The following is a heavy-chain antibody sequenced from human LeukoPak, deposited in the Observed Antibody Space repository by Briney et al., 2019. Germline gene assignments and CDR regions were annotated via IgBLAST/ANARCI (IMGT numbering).Heavy chain of an antibody. V-gene: IGHV4-59*01. CDR3: ARSTPMVVVTATRFDY. CDR1: GGSISSYY. CDR2: IYYSGST. Sequence: SETLSLTCTVSGGSISSYYWSWIRQPLGKGLEWIGYIYYSGSTNYNPSLKSRVTISVDTSKNQFSLKLSSVTAADTAVYYCARSTPMVVVTATRFDYWGQGTLVTVSS. D-gene: IGHD2-21*02. J-gene: IGHJ4*02.